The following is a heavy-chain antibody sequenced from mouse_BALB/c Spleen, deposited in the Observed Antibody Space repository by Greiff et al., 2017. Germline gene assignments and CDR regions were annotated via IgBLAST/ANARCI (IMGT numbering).Heavy chain of an antibody. Sequence: EVKVVESGGDLVKPGGSLKLSCAASGFTFSSYGMSWVRQTPDKRLEWVATISSGGSYTYYPDSVKGRFTISRDNAKNTLYLQMSSLKSEDTAMYYCARQTRFYAMDYWGQGTSVTVSS. CDR1: GFTFSSYG. D-gene: IGHD2-13*01. CDR2: ISSGGSYT. V-gene: IGHV5-6*01. CDR3: ARQTRFYAMDY. J-gene: IGHJ4*01.